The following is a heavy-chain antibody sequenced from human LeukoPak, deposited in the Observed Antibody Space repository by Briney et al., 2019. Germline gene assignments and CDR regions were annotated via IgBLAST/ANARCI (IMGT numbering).Heavy chain of an antibody. CDR2: IIPILGIA. V-gene: IGHV1-69*04. CDR3: ARDSTVTSLGDY. J-gene: IGHJ4*02. Sequence: SVKVSCKASGYTFTSYGFTWVRQAPGQGLEWMGRIIPILGIANYAQKFQGRVTITADKSTSTAYMELSSLRSEDTAVYYCARDSTVTSLGDYWGQGTLVTVSS. D-gene: IGHD4-11*01. CDR1: GYTFTSYG.